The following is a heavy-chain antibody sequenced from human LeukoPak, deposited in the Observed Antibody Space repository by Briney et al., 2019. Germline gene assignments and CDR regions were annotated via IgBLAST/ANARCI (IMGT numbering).Heavy chain of an antibody. V-gene: IGHV1-2*02. D-gene: IGHD4-23*01. CDR2: INPNSGGT. Sequence: ASGKGSCKASGYTFTGYYMHWVRQAPGQGLEWMGWINPNSGGTNYAQKFQGRVTMTRDTSISTAYMELSRLRSDDTAVYYCARTVVTPFWFDPWGQGTLVTVSS. CDR1: GYTFTGYY. J-gene: IGHJ5*02. CDR3: ARTVVTPFWFDP.